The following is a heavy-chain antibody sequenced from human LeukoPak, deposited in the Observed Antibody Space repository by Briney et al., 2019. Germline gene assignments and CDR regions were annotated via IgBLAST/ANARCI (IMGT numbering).Heavy chain of an antibody. V-gene: IGHV3-74*01. CDR3: ARDQYSYVWGD. D-gene: IGHD3-10*02. CDR2: INSDGSST. J-gene: IGHJ4*02. Sequence: PGGSLRLSCAASGFTFSSYWMHWVRQAPGKGLLWVSRINSDGSSTSYADSVKGRFTISRDNAKNSVYLQMNSLRVEDTAIYYCARDQYSYVWGDWGQGTLVTVST. CDR1: GFTFSSYW.